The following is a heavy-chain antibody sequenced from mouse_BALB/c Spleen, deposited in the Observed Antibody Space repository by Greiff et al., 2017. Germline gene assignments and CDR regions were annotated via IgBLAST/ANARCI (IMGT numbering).Heavy chain of an antibody. D-gene: IGHD2-3*01. V-gene: IGHV2-6-2*01. CDR2: IWSDGST. Sequence: QVQLKQSGPDLVAPSQSLSITCTVSGFSLTSYGVHWVRQPPGKGLEWLVVIWSDGSTTYNSALKSRLSISKDNSKSQVFLKMNSLQTDDTAMYYCARHFRDGYSYAMDYWGQGTSVTVSS. J-gene: IGHJ4*01. CDR1: GFSLTSYG. CDR3: ARHFRDGYSYAMDY.